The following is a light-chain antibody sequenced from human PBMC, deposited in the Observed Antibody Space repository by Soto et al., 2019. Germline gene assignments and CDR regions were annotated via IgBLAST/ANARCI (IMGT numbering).Light chain of an antibody. Sequence: EIVLTQSPDTLSLSPGERVTLSCRASKSFSRSYLAWYQQKPGQAPRLLIYDASNRATGIPARFSGSGSGTEFTLTISSLEPEDFAVYYRQQRSNWPRTFGPGTKVDIK. J-gene: IGKJ3*01. CDR2: DAS. CDR3: QQRSNWPRT. V-gene: IGKV3-11*01. CDR1: KSFSRSY.